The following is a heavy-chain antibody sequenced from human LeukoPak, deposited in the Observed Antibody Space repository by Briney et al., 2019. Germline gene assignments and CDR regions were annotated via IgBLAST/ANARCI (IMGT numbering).Heavy chain of an antibody. V-gene: IGHV3-23*01. CDR3: AKWRDYDVLTGYYVPDY. D-gene: IGHD3-9*01. Sequence: TGASLRLSCAASGFTFSNYAMRWVRQAPGKGLEWVSAILCSGGSTYYADSVKGRFTVSRDNSKSTLYLQMNSLRAEDTALYYCAKWRDYDVLTGYYVPDYWGQGTLVTVSS. CDR2: ILCSGGST. CDR1: GFTFSNYA. J-gene: IGHJ4*02.